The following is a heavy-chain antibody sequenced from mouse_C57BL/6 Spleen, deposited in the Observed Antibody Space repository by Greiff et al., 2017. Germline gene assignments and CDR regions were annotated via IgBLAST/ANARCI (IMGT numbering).Heavy chain of an antibody. V-gene: IGHV3-6*01. J-gene: IGHJ2*01. Sequence: DVKLQESGPGLVKPSQSLSLTCSVTGYSITSGYYWNWIRQFPGNKLEWMGYISYDGSNNYNPSLKNRISITRDTSKNQFFLKLNSVTTEDTATYYCARWDYYGSLDYWGQGTTLTVSS. CDR2: ISYDGSN. CDR3: ARWDYYGSLDY. CDR1: GYSITSGYY. D-gene: IGHD1-1*01.